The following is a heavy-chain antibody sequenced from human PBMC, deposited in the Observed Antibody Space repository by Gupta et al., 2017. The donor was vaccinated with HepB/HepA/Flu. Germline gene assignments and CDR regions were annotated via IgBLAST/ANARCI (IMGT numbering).Heavy chain of an antibody. CDR2: INWNGGST. V-gene: IGHV3-20*04. CDR3: ARDREKTRGYDYDRSASGY. D-gene: IGHD3-16*01. Sequence: TASGFTFDDYGMSWVRQAPGKGLEWVSGINWNGGSTGYADSVKGRFTVARDNAKNSLVLKMNSRRAEETALYSGARDREKTRGYDYDRSASGYWGQGTLVTVSS. J-gene: IGHJ4*02. CDR1: GFTFDDYG.